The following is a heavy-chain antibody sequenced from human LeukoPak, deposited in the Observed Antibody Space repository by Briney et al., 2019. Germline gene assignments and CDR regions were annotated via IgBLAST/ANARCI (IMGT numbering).Heavy chain of an antibody. V-gene: IGHV3-30*19. CDR1: GSTFTSYG. Sequence: GGSLRLSCVASGSTFTSYGMHWVRQAPGKGLEWVAVISYDGSNKYYADSVKGRFTISRDNSKNTLYLQMNSLRAEDTAVYYCARDPTYSSSWNHFDYWGQGTLVTVSS. J-gene: IGHJ4*02. CDR3: ARDPTYSSSWNHFDY. CDR2: ISYDGSNK. D-gene: IGHD6-13*01.